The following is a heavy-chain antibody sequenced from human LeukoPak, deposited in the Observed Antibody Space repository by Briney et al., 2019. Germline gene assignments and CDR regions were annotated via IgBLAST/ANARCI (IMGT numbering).Heavy chain of an antibody. V-gene: IGHV3-49*03. CDR2: IRTKPYGGAA. CDR1: GFIFGDHA. CDR3: SRAELFPGD. J-gene: IGHJ4*02. Sequence: PGGSLRLSCTTSGFIFGDHAMTWFRQAPGKGLEWVGFIRTKPYGGAAEYATSVKGRFTISRDDSKSIAFLQMNSLKTEDTAVYYCSRAELFPGDWGQGTLVTVSS. D-gene: IGHD3-10*01.